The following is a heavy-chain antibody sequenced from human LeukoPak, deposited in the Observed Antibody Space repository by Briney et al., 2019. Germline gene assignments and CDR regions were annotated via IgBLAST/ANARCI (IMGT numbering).Heavy chain of an antibody. Sequence: SETLSLTCTVSGGSISSYYWSWIQQPPGKGLEWIGYIYYSGSTNYNPSLKSRVTISVDTSKNQFSLKLSSVTAADTAVYYCAREREGGCLDYWGQGTLVTVSS. CDR2: IYYSGST. J-gene: IGHJ4*02. V-gene: IGHV4-59*08. D-gene: IGHD6-19*01. CDR1: GGSISSYY. CDR3: AREREGGCLDY.